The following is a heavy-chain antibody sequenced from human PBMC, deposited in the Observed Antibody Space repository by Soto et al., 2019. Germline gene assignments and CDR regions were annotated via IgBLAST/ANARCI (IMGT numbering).Heavy chain of an antibody. V-gene: IGHV4-31*03. Sequence: LSLTCTVSGGSISSGGYYWSWIRQHPGKGLEWIGYIYYSGSTYYNPSLKSRVTISVDTSKNQFSLKLSSVTAADTAVYYCAREAAMPNNWFDPWGQGTLVTVSS. CDR1: GGSISSGGYY. D-gene: IGHD2-2*01. CDR2: IYYSGST. CDR3: AREAAMPNNWFDP. J-gene: IGHJ5*02.